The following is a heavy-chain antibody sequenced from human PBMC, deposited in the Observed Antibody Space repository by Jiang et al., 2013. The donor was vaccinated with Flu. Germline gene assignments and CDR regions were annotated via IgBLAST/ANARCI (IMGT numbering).Heavy chain of an antibody. J-gene: IGHJ3*02. D-gene: IGHD6-19*01. V-gene: IGHV5-51*01. Sequence: KGLEWMGSSILVTLIPDTARPSQGQVTISADKSISTAYLQWSSLKASDTAMYYCARVAVADAFDIWGQGTMVTVSS. CDR2: SILVTLIP. CDR3: ARVAVADAFDI.